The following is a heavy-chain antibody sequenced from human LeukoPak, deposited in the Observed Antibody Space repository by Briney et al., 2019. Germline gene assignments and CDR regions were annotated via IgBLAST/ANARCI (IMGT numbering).Heavy chain of an antibody. CDR1: GNTFTNYW. CDR3: ARSLTLVGPARYFDY. D-gene: IGHD2-21*02. V-gene: IGHV5-51*01. Sequence: GESLKISCKDSGNTFTNYWIGWVRQMPGKGLEWMGIIYPRDSDTRYSPSFQGQVTISADKSTSTAYLQWSSLKASDTAMYYCARSLTLVGPARYFDYWGQGTLLTVSS. J-gene: IGHJ4*02. CDR2: IYPRDSDT.